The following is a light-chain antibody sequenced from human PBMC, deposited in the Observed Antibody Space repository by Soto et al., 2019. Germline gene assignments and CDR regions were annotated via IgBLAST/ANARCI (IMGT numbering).Light chain of an antibody. CDR1: QSIAGF. Sequence: DIQMTQSPSSLSASVGDRVTIACRASQSIAGFLNWYQQKPGKAPDLLIYATSSLHSGVTPRFSGSGSGADFNLTISPLQPEDSATYFCQQTLNNPTCGPGT. CDR2: ATS. V-gene: IGKV1-39*01. CDR3: QQTLNNPT. J-gene: IGKJ3*01.